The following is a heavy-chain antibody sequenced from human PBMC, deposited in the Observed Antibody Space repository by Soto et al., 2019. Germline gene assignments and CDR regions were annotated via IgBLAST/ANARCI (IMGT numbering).Heavy chain of an antibody. D-gene: IGHD6-19*01. CDR2: IWYDGSNK. CDR3: ARDGQSLAPYALDV. J-gene: IGHJ6*02. CDR1: GFTFSGHD. Sequence: QVQVVESGGGVVQPGRSLRLSCTASGFTFSGHDMHWVRQPPGKGLEWVAQIWYDGSNKYYADSVKGRVTSSRDNSKNTLDVQMNSLRVEDTAVYYCARDGQSLAPYALDVWGQGTSVTVSS. V-gene: IGHV3-33*01.